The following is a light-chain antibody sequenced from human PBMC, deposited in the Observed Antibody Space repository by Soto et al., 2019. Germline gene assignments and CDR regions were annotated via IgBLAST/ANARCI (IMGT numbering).Light chain of an antibody. Sequence: DIQMTQSPSTLSASVGDRVTITCRASQSISTWLAWYQQKPGKGPTLLIYKASRLESGVPSRFSGSGSGTEFALTISILQPADFATYDCQPYNTYSWTFGQGTKVEV. CDR2: KAS. CDR1: QSISTW. J-gene: IGKJ1*01. V-gene: IGKV1-5*03. CDR3: QPYNTYSWT.